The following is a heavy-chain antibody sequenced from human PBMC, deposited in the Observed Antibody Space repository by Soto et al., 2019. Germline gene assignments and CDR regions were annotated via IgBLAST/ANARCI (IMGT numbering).Heavy chain of an antibody. CDR1: GFTFSSHA. Sequence: LRLSCAASGFTFSSHAMHWVRQAPGKGLEWVAVISYDGSNKYYADSVKGRFTISRDNSKNTLYLQMNSLRAEDTAVYYCARVDYYDSSGYNQIGDYWGQGTLVTVSS. D-gene: IGHD3-22*01. CDR2: ISYDGSNK. V-gene: IGHV3-30-3*01. CDR3: ARVDYYDSSGYNQIGDY. J-gene: IGHJ4*02.